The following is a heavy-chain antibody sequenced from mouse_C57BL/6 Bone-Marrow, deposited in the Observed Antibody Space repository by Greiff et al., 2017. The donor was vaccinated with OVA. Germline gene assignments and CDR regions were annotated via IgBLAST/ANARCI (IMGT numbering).Heavy chain of an antibody. CDR1: GFNIKDDY. CDR3: TTVRYYAMDY. Sequence: VQLKESGAELVRPGASVKLSCTASGFNIKDDYMHWVKQRPEQGLEWIGWIDPENGDTEYASKFQGKATITADTSSNTAYLQLSSLTSEDTAVYYCTTVRYYAMDYWGQGTSVTVSS. J-gene: IGHJ4*01. V-gene: IGHV14-4*01. CDR2: IDPENGDT.